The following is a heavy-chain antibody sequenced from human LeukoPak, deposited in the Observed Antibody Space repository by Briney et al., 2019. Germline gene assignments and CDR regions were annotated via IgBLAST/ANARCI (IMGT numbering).Heavy chain of an antibody. CDR3: ARDTTVASGMQH. CDR2: IYYGGTT. J-gene: IGHJ4*02. Sequence: SETLSLTCSVSGGSLSTYSWSWVRQSPGKRLEWDGYIYYGGTTNYNPSLKSRVTISADTAKNQFSLRLRSVTAADTAIYYCARDTTVASGMQHWGQGTLVTVSS. D-gene: IGHD4-23*01. CDR1: GGSLSTYS. V-gene: IGHV4-59*01.